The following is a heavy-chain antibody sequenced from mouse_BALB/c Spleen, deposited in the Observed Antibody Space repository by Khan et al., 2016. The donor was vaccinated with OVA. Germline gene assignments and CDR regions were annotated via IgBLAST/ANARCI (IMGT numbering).Heavy chain of an antibody. CDR2: LSYSGTT. CDR1: GYSITSDYA. D-gene: IGHD1-1*01. V-gene: IGHV3-2*02. J-gene: IGHJ2*01. CDR3: ARVYGGDFDY. Sequence: EVQLQESGPGLVKPSQSLSLTCTVTGYSITSDYAWNWLRHFPGNKLEWMVLLSYSGTTNNTPSLKSRISITRDTSKDQFFLQLNSVTTEDTATDYCARVYGGDFDYWGQGTTLTVSS.